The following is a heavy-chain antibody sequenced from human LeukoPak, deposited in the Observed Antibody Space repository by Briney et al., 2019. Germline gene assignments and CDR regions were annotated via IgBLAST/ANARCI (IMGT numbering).Heavy chain of an antibody. Sequence: SETLSLTCTVSGGSISSYYWSWIRQPPGKGLEWIGYIFYTGSTNYNPSLKSRVTISVLTSKNRFTLKLSSVTAADTAVYYCARDKQLDWAHYYYYYMDVWGKGTTVTVSS. J-gene: IGHJ6*03. D-gene: IGHD1-1*01. CDR1: GGSISSYY. CDR2: IFYTGST. CDR3: ARDKQLDWAHYYYYYMDV. V-gene: IGHV4-59*01.